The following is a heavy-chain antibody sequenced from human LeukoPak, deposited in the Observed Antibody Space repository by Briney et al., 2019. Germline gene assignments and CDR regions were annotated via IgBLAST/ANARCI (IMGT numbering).Heavy chain of an antibody. J-gene: IGHJ4*02. V-gene: IGHV3-23*01. CDR1: GFTFSSYA. CDR3: AKDARRSSGWYFFDH. Sequence: GGSLRLSCAASGFTFSSYAMSWVRQAPGKGLEWVSGISGSGGSAYYADSVKGRFIISRDNSKNTLYLQMNSLRAEDTALYYCAKDARRSSGWYFFDHWGQGTLVTVSS. D-gene: IGHD6-19*01. CDR2: ISGSGGSA.